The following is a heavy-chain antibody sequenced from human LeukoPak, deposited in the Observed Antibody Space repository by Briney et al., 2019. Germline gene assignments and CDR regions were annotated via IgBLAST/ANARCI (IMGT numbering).Heavy chain of an antibody. D-gene: IGHD4-17*01. CDR3: VRDHPTYGDYGVGAFDI. V-gene: IGHV1-69*04. J-gene: IGHJ3*02. CDR1: GGTFSSYA. Sequence: SVKVSCKASGGTFSSYAISWVRQAPGQGLEWMGRIIPILGIANYAQKFQGRVTITADKSTSTAYMELSSLRSEDTAVYYCVRDHPTYGDYGVGAFDIWGQGTMVTVSS. CDR2: IIPILGIA.